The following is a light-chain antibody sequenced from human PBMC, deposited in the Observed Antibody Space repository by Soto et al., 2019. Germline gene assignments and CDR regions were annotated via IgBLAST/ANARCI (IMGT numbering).Light chain of an antibody. CDR3: QQRSSWPPMYT. J-gene: IGKJ2*01. Sequence: EIVLTQSPATLSLSPGERATLSCRASQRVSSYLAWFQQKPGQAPRLLIYDTSNRATGIPARFSGSGSGTDFTLTIRSLEPEDFAVYYCQQRSSWPPMYTFGQGTRLDIK. CDR1: QRVSSY. V-gene: IGKV3-11*01. CDR2: DTS.